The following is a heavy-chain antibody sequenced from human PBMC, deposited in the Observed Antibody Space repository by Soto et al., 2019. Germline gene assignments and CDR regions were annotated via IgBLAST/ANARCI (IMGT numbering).Heavy chain of an antibody. Sequence: PGGSQILSCAASGFSFTTYYMNWVRQAPGKGLEWLSYISRSSGAVYYADSVKGRFTISRDNAKNSLYLQMNSLRAEDTAVYYCARPVRYSSSWYVDYWGQGTLVTVSS. D-gene: IGHD6-13*01. CDR3: ARPVRYSSSWYVDY. CDR1: GFSFTTYY. CDR2: ISRSSGAV. V-gene: IGHV3-48*04. J-gene: IGHJ4*02.